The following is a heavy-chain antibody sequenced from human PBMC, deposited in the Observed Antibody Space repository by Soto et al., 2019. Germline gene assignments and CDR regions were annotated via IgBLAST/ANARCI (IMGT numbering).Heavy chain of an antibody. CDR1: GFTFSSYG. Sequence: QVQLVESGGGVVQPGRSLRLSCAASGFTFSSYGMHWVRQAPGKGLEWVAVISYDGSNKYYADSVKGRFTISRDNSKNTLYLQMNRLRAEDTAVYYCAKDRDDYGGNSAFDYWGQGTLVTVSS. CDR2: ISYDGSNK. V-gene: IGHV3-30*18. J-gene: IGHJ4*02. D-gene: IGHD4-17*01. CDR3: AKDRDDYGGNSAFDY.